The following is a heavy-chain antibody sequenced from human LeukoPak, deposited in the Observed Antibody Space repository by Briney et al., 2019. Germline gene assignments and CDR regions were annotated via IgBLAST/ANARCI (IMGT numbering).Heavy chain of an antibody. J-gene: IGHJ4*02. V-gene: IGHV3-69-1*01. Sequence: GESLRLSCAASGFTFSNYAMDWVRQAPGKGLEWVSSISSIGTIYYANSVRGRFTISRDNAKNSLYLQMNSLTAEDTAVYYCARDRVVDVPLERIYWGQGTLVTVSS. CDR2: ISSIGTI. D-gene: IGHD1-1*01. CDR1: GFTFSNYA. CDR3: ARDRVVDVPLERIY.